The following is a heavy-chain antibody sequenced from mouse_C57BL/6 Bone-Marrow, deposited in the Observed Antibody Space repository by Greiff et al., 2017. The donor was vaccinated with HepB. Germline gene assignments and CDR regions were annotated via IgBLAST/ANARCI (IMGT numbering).Heavy chain of an antibody. CDR1: GYTFTDYE. CDR2: IDPETGGT. V-gene: IGHV1-15*01. J-gene: IGHJ4*01. CDR3: TRSGYYYSMDY. Sequence: VQRVESGAELVRPGASVTLSCKASGYTFTDYEMHWVKQTPVHGLEWIGAIDPETGGTAYNQKFKGKAILTADQSSSTAYMERRSLTSEDSAVYYCTRSGYYYSMDYWGQGTSVTVSS. D-gene: IGHD2-2*01.